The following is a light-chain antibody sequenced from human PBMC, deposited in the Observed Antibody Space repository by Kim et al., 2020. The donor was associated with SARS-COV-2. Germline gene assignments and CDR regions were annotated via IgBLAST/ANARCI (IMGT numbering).Light chain of an antibody. CDR1: QSINNN. V-gene: IGKV3-15*01. Sequence: EMVVTQSPATLSVSPGERATLSCRASQSINNNLAWYQKKPGQAPRLLIYGASTRATGIPGRFSGSGSGTEFTLTISSLHSEDFAIYYCHQYNNWPGTFGQGTKLEI. CDR2: GAS. CDR3: HQYNNWPGT. J-gene: IGKJ2*01.